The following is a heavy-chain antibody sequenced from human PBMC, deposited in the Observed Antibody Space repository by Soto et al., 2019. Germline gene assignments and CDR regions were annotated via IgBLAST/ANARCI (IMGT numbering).Heavy chain of an antibody. J-gene: IGHJ6*02. CDR2: IKQDGSEK. V-gene: IGHV3-7*03. CDR3: ARHFWRNNYGMDV. D-gene: IGHD3-3*02. Sequence: GSLRLSCAASGFTFSSYWMSWVRQAPGKGLEWVANIKQDGSEKYYVDSVKGRFTISRDNAKNSLYLQMNSLRAEDTAVYYCARHFWRNNYGMDVWGQGTTVTVSS. CDR1: GFTFSSYW.